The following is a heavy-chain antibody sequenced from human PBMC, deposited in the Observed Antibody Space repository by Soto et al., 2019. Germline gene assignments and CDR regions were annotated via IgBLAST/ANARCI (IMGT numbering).Heavy chain of an antibody. D-gene: IGHD1-26*01. CDR2: IYYSGTTT. CDR3: ARLGGSYAVPHFDY. CDR1: GGSITPYY. J-gene: IGHJ4*02. Sequence: QVQLQESGPGLVRPSETLSLTCTVSGGSITPYYWTWIRQPPGKGLEWMGYIYYSGTTTNYNPSLKSRVTLSVDTSKNQFSLKLSSVTAADTAVYYCARLGGSYAVPHFDYWGQGTLVTVSS. V-gene: IGHV4-59*08.